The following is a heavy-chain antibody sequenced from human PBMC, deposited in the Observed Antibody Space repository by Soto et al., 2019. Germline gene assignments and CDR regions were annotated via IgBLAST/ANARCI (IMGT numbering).Heavy chain of an antibody. Sequence: QVQLVQSGAEVQKPGSSVKVSCKASGGTFSSYAISWVRQAPGQGLEWMGGIIPIFGTANYAQKFQGRVTITADESTSTAYMELSSLRSEDTAVYYCASSLEGYWVYYYYYGMDVWGQGTTVTVSS. CDR2: IIPIFGTA. V-gene: IGHV1-69*01. D-gene: IGHD3-22*01. CDR1: GGTFSSYA. CDR3: ASSLEGYWVYYYYYGMDV. J-gene: IGHJ6*02.